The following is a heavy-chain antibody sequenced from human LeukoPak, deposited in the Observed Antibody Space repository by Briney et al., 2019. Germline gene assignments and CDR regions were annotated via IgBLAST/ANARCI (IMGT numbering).Heavy chain of an antibody. Sequence: SVKVPCKASGGTFSSYAISWVRQAPGQGLEWMGGIIPIFGTANYAQKFQGRVTITADESTSTAYMELSSLRSEDTAVYYCARAYTEYYYDSSGYSYYFDYWGQGTLVTVSS. D-gene: IGHD3-22*01. CDR3: ARAYTEYYYDSSGYSYYFDY. V-gene: IGHV1-69*13. CDR2: IIPIFGTA. J-gene: IGHJ4*02. CDR1: GGTFSSYA.